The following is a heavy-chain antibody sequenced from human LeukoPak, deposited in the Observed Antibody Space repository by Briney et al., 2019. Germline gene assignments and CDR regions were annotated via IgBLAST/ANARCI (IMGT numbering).Heavy chain of an antibody. D-gene: IGHD2-21*01. Sequence: PSETLSLTCAVSGYSISSGYYWGWIRQPPGKGLEWIGSIYHSGSTYYNPSLKSRVTISVDTSKNQFSLKLSSVTAADTAVYYCARSVIAVTFDAFDIWGQGTMVTVSS. CDR1: GYSISSGYY. V-gene: IGHV4-38-2*01. CDR2: IYHSGST. CDR3: ARSVIAVTFDAFDI. J-gene: IGHJ3*02.